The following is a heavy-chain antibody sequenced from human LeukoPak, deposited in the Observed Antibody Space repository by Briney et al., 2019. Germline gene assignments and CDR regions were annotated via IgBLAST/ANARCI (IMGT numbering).Heavy chain of an antibody. D-gene: IGHD1-26*01. Sequence: GESLKISCKGSGYSFTSYWIGWVRQMPGKGLEWMGIIYPGDSDTRYSPSFQGQVTISADKSISTAYLQWSSLKASDTAMYYCARGKWELLRHDALDIWGQGTMVTVSS. CDR1: GYSFTSYW. CDR2: IYPGDSDT. CDR3: ARGKWELLRHDALDI. V-gene: IGHV5-51*01. J-gene: IGHJ3*02.